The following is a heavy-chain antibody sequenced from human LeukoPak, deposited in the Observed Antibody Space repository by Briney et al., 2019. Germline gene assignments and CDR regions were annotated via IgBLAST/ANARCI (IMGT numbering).Heavy chain of an antibody. V-gene: IGHV5-51*01. CDR3: ARQSRPGYSSSWYLRY. CDR1: GYSFTSYW. D-gene: IGHD6-13*01. CDR2: IYPGDSDT. Sequence: GESLKISCKGSGYSFTSYWIGWVRQMPGKGLEWMGIIYPGDSDTRYSPSFQGQVTISADKSISTAYLQWSSLKASDTAMYYCARQSRPGYSSSWYLRYWGQGTLVTVSS. J-gene: IGHJ4*02.